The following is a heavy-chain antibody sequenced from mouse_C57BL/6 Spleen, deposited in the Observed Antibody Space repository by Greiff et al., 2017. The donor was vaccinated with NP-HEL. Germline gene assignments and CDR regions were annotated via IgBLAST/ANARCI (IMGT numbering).Heavy chain of an antibody. CDR3: ARGGVLRYFDY. D-gene: IGHD1-1*01. V-gene: IGHV1-50*01. Sequence: QVQLQQPGAELVKPGASVKLSCKASGYTFTSYWMQWVKQRPGQGLEWIGEIDPSDSYTNYNQKFKGKATLTVDTSSSTAYMQLSSLTSEDSAVYYCARGGVLRYFDYWGQGTTLTVSS. CDR1: GYTFTSYW. CDR2: IDPSDSYT. J-gene: IGHJ2*01.